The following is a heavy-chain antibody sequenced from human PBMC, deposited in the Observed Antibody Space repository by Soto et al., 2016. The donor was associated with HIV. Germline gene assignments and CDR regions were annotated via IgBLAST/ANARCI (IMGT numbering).Heavy chain of an antibody. CDR3: ARGGYDFWSGYHTPFDY. D-gene: IGHD3-3*01. J-gene: IGHJ4*02. CDR1: GFTFSSYA. CDR2: ISGSGGST. V-gene: IGHV3-23*01. Sequence: EVQLLESGGGLVQPGGSLRLSCAASGFTFSSYAMSWVRQAPGKGLEWVSAISGSGGSTYYADSVKGRFTISRDNSKNTLYLQMNSLRAEDTAVYYCARGGYDFWSGYHTPFDYWGQGTLVTVSS.